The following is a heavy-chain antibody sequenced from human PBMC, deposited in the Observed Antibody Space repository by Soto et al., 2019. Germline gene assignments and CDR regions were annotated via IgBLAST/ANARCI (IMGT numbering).Heavy chain of an antibody. D-gene: IGHD2-15*01. V-gene: IGHV3-23*01. CDR3: AKDQGYCSGGSCHHFDY. CDR2: ISGSGGST. J-gene: IGHJ4*02. CDR1: GFTFSSYA. Sequence: GGSLRLSCAASGFTFSSYAMSWVRQAPGKGLEWVSAISGSGGSTYYADSVKGRLTISRDNSKNTLYLQMNSLRAEDTAVYYCAKDQGYCSGGSCHHFDYWGQGTLVTVSS.